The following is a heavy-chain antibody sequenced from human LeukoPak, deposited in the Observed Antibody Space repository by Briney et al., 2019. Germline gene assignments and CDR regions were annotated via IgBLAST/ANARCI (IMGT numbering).Heavy chain of an antibody. Sequence: GGSLRLSCAASGFTFSSYSMNWVRQAPGKGLEWVSSISSSGTYVYYTDSVKGRFTISRDNAKNSLSLQMNSLRADDAAVYYCARASSKQLAGYLPDGFDIWGQGTMVTVSS. J-gene: IGHJ3*02. D-gene: IGHD3-9*01. CDR2: ISSSGTYV. V-gene: IGHV3-21*01. CDR1: GFTFSSYS. CDR3: ARASSKQLAGYLPDGFDI.